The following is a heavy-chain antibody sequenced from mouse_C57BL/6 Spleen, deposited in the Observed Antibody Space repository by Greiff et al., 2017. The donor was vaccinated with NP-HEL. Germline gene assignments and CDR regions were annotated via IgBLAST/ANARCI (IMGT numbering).Heavy chain of an antibody. CDR2: IDPENGDT. CDR1: GFNIKDDY. V-gene: IGHV14-4*01. J-gene: IGHJ2*01. Sequence: VQLQQSGAELVRPGASVTLSCTASGFNIKDDYMHWLKQRPEQGLEWIGWIDPENGDTKYASKFQGKATITADTSSNTAYLQLSSLTSEDTAVYYCTLISLDDWGKGTTLTVSS. CDR3: TLISLDD.